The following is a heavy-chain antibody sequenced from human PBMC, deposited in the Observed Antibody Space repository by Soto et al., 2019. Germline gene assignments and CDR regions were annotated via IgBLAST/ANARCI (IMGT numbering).Heavy chain of an antibody. V-gene: IGHV3-23*01. CDR1: GFTFSSNS. J-gene: IGHJ4*02. CDR2: ISGSGTAT. CDR3: AKVPLSLRFYDY. Sequence: PGGSLRLSCEASGFTFSSNSMSWVRQAPGKGLEWVSAISGSGTATYYADSVKGRFTISRDNSKNTLYLQTNSLRADDTAIYYCAKVPLSLRFYDYWGQGTLVTVSS. D-gene: IGHD4-17*01.